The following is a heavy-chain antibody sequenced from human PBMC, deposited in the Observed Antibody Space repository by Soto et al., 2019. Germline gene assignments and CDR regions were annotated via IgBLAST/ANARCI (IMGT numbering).Heavy chain of an antibody. Sequence: PVESLNIYCEVSGYNFARYWIIWVRQMPGKGLEWMGRIDPIDSYTNYSPSFQGHVTISADKSISTAYLQWSSLKAPDTAMYYCARRYCSSASCPRNYYGMDVWGQGTTVTVSS. CDR3: ARRYCSSASCPRNYYGMDV. CDR2: IDPIDSYT. V-gene: IGHV5-10-1*01. CDR1: GYNFARYW. J-gene: IGHJ6*01. D-gene: IGHD2-2*01.